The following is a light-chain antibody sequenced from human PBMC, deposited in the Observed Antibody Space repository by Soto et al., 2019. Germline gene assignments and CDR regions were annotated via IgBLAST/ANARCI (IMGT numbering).Light chain of an antibody. CDR1: SSDIANYKY. CDR2: EVT. V-gene: IGLV2-8*01. CDR3: SSNVGSNNFV. J-gene: IGLJ1*01. Sequence: QSVLTQPPSASGSPGQSVTISCTGTSSDIANYKYVSWYQQHPGKAPKLIIYEVTERPSGVPDRFSGSKSGNTASLTVSGLQAEDEAIYYCSSNVGSNNFVFGNGTKVTVL.